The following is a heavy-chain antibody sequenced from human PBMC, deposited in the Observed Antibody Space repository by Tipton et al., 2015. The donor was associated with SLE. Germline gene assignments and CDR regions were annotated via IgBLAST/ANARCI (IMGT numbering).Heavy chain of an antibody. D-gene: IGHD6-13*01. V-gene: IGHV3-21*01. Sequence: SLRLSCAASGFTFRTYAMAWVRQSPGKGLEWVSSISSSSNYIYYADSVKARFTVSRDNAKNSLYLQMNSLRAEDTAVYYCARELGQTNIAASAAFDSWGQGTLVTVSS. CDR3: ARELGQTNIAASAAFDS. CDR2: ISSSSNYI. J-gene: IGHJ4*02. CDR1: GFTFRTYA.